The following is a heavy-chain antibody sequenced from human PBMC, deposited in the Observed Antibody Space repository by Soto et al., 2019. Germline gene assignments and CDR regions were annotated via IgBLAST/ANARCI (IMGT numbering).Heavy chain of an antibody. Sequence: PGGSLRLSCAASGFTFSSYDMHWVRQATGKGLEWVSAIGTAGDTYYPGSVKGRFTISRENAKNSLYLQMNSLRAGDTAVYYCARGGYYGSGSPPPTYWGQGTLVTVSS. CDR1: GFTFSSYD. J-gene: IGHJ4*02. D-gene: IGHD3-10*01. CDR2: IGTAGDT. CDR3: ARGGYYGSGSPPPTY. V-gene: IGHV3-13*01.